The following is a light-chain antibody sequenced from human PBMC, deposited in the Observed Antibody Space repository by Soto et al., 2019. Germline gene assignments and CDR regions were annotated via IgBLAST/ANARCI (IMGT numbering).Light chain of an antibody. V-gene: IGLV4-69*01. CDR1: SGHSSYA. CDR3: QTWGTAAV. Sequence: QLVLTQSPSASASLGASVKLTCTLSSGHSSYAIAWHQQQPEKGPRYLMKLNSDGSHSKGDGIPDRFSGSSSGAERYLTISSRQSEDEADYYCQTWGTAAVFGGGTKLTVL. J-gene: IGLJ2*01. CDR2: LNSDGSH.